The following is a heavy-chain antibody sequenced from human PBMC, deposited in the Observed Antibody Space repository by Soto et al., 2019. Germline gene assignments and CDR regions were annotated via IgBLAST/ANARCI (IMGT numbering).Heavy chain of an antibody. V-gene: IGHV4-34*01. CDR1: VGSFSVYY. D-gene: IGHD2-21*02. Sequence: SETLCVSCAFYVGSFSVYYWSWIRQPPGNGLEWIGEIHHSGSTNYNPSLKSRVTISVDTSKNQFSLKLSSVTAADTAVYYCAREEYCGGDCYSVYAFDIWGQGTMVTVSS. CDR2: IHHSGST. J-gene: IGHJ3*02. CDR3: AREEYCGGDCYSVYAFDI.